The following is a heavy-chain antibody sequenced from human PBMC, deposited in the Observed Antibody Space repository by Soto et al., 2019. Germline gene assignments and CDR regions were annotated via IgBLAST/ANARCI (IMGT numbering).Heavy chain of an antibody. J-gene: IGHJ6*02. CDR2: IGGSGGRT. Sequence: EVQLLESGGGLVQPGGSLRLSCAASGFTFSSYGMSWVRQAPGKGLEWVSGIGGSGGRTYYADSEKGRFTISRDNSKNALYLQMXSLRAEETAVYYCATRVYNCAGDCYERGYHYGMDVWGQVTTVTVSS. CDR3: ATRVYNCAGDCYERGYHYGMDV. D-gene: IGHD2-21*02. CDR1: GFTFSSYG. V-gene: IGHV3-23*01.